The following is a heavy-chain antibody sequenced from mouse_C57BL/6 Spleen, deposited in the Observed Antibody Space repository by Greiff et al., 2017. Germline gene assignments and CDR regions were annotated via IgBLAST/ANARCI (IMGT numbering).Heavy chain of an antibody. J-gene: IGHJ1*03. Sequence: DVMLVESGGGLVKPGGSLKLSCAASGFTFSSYTMSWVRQTPEKRLEWVATISGGGGNTYYPDSVKGRFTISRDKAKNTLYLQMSSLRSEDTALYYCARITTVVGYFDVWGTGTTVTVSS. D-gene: IGHD1-1*01. V-gene: IGHV5-9*01. CDR2: ISGGGGNT. CDR3: ARITTVVGYFDV. CDR1: GFTFSSYT.